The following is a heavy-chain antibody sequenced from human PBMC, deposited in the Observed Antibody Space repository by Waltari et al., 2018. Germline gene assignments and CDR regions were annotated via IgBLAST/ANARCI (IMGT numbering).Heavy chain of an antibody. CDR1: GFSFSSYG. CDR2: VWYDGSNQ. Sequence: QVQLVESGGGVVQPGKSLKLSCVASGFSFSSYGMHWVRQAPGKGLEWVAVVWYDGSNQYYADSVNGRFTISRDNSKNTLYLQVNSLRAEDTAVYYCTRDISGRTAFDIWGQGTMVTVSS. V-gene: IGHV3-33*01. J-gene: IGHJ3*02. CDR3: TRDISGRTAFDI. D-gene: IGHD3-10*01.